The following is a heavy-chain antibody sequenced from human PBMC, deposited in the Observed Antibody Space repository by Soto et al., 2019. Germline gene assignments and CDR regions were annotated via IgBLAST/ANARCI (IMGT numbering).Heavy chain of an antibody. J-gene: IGHJ6*02. CDR1: EFTFSSYA. CDR3: AKDQSTNSRSYHALDV. Sequence: QVQLVESGGGVVQPGESLRLSCAASEFTFSSYAMHWVRQAPGKGLEWVAVVSNDGSNKYYADSVKGRFTISRDNSKNTLNLQMTSLSAEDTAVYYCAKDQSTNSRSYHALDVWGQGTTVTVSS. CDR2: VSNDGSNK. V-gene: IGHV3-30*18. D-gene: IGHD2-8*01.